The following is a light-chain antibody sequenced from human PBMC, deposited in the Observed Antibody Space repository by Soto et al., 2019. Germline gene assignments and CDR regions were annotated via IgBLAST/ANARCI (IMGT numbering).Light chain of an antibody. Sequence: DIQMTQSPSFLTASIGDGVTISCRASQGFSNSLAWYQQKPGKVPTLLIYGASILQSGVPSRFSGSGSGTEFTVTISCLQPEDVATYFCQKYDSAPLTFGGGTKVEIK. CDR2: GAS. CDR1: QGFSNS. V-gene: IGKV1-27*01. J-gene: IGKJ4*01. CDR3: QKYDSAPLT.